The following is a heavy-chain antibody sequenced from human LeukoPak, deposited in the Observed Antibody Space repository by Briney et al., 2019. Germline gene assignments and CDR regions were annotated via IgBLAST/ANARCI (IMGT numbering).Heavy chain of an antibody. CDR2: FDPEDGET. Sequence: ASVKVSSKVSGYTLTELSMHWVRQAPGKGLEWMGGFDPEDGETIYAQKFQGRVTMTEDTSTDTAYMELSSLRSEDTAVYYCATFSWFVGAFDYWGQGTLVTVSS. CDR3: ATFSWFVGAFDY. V-gene: IGHV1-24*01. D-gene: IGHD1-26*01. J-gene: IGHJ4*02. CDR1: GYTLTELS.